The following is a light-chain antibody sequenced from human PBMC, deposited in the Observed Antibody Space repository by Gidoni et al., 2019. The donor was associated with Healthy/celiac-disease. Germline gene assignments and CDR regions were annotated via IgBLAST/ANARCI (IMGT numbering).Light chain of an antibody. CDR1: QDISNY. J-gene: IGKJ2*01. CDR3: QQYDNLPRST. V-gene: IGKV1-33*01. Sequence: DIQMTQSTSSLSASVGDRVTITRQASQDISNYLNWYQQKPGKAPKLLIYDASNLETGVPSRFSGSGAGTDFTFTISSLQPEDIATYYCQQYDNLPRSTFGQGTKLEIK. CDR2: DAS.